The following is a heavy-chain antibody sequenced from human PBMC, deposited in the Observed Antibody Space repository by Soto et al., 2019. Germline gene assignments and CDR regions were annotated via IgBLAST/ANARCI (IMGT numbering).Heavy chain of an antibody. Sequence: QVQLVQSGAEVKKPGASVKVSCKASGYTFTGYYMHWVRQAPGQGLEWMGWINPNSGGTNYAQKFQGWVTMTRDTSISTAYMELSRLRSDDTAVYYCAREWGHYGDYAGNWFDPWGQGTLVTVSS. CDR2: INPNSGGT. D-gene: IGHD4-17*01. CDR3: AREWGHYGDYAGNWFDP. J-gene: IGHJ5*02. CDR1: GYTFTGYY. V-gene: IGHV1-2*04.